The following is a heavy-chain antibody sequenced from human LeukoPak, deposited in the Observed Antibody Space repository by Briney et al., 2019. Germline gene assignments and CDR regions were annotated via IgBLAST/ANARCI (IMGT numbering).Heavy chain of an antibody. CDR2: LSWNSGSI. CDR1: GFTLDDYA. Sequence: GGSLRLSCAASGFTLDDYAMHWVRQAPGKGLEWVSGLSWNSGSIGYADSVKGRFTISRDNAKNSLYLEMNSQRAKDTPLYYCAKDIGITTTRNPFDYWGQGTLVTVSS. CDR3: AKDIGITTTRNPFDY. J-gene: IGHJ4*02. V-gene: IGHV3-9*01. D-gene: IGHD1-7*01.